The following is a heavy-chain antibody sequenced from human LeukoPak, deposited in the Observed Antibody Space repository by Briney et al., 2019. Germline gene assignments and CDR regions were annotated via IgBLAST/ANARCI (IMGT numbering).Heavy chain of an antibody. CDR2: ISGSGSSI. CDR1: GFTFSDFY. J-gene: IGHJ4*02. CDR3: VRGLSWFFVADF. D-gene: IGHD3-10*01. Sequence: GGSLRLSCAASGFTFSDFYMSWIRQAPGKGLEWVSYISGSGSSIYHADSVKGRFTISRDNAKNSLFLQMNSLRAEDTAVYYCVRGLSWFFVADFWGQGALVTVSS. V-gene: IGHV3-11*01.